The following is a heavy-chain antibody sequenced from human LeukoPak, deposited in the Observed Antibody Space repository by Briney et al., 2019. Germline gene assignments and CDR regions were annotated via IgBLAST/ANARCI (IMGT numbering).Heavy chain of an antibody. CDR1: GFTFNNLP. CDR2: ISGSGGTT. CDR3: AKDGYFHDSSGYSYFDS. D-gene: IGHD3-22*01. Sequence: PGGSLRLSCAASGFTFNNLPMSWVRQVPGKGLEWVSSISGSGGTTYYAGSVRGRFTISRDNAKKTLFLHMRSLRAEDTALYYCAKDGYFHDSSGYSYFDSWGQGILVSVSS. J-gene: IGHJ4*02. V-gene: IGHV3-23*01.